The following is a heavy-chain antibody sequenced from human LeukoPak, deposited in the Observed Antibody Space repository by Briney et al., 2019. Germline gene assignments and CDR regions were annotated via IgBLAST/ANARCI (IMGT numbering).Heavy chain of an antibody. CDR1: GLTFSSYA. V-gene: IGHV3-64*04. CDR3: AKDRAGSGWYDLFFDY. CDR2: ISSNGGST. D-gene: IGHD6-19*01. Sequence: GGSLRLSCSASGLTFSSYAMHWVRQAPGKGLEYVSAISSNGGSTYYADSVKGRFTISRDNSKNTLYLQMNSLRAEDTAVYYCAKDRAGSGWYDLFFDYWGQGTLVTVSS. J-gene: IGHJ4*02.